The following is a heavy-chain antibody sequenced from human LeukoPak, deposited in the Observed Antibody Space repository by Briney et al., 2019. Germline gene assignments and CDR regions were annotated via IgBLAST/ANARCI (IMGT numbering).Heavy chain of an antibody. CDR3: ARRRYCSGGGCHQLGGDAFDI. J-gene: IGHJ3*02. Sequence: SETLSLTCTVSGGSISSYYWSWIRQPAGKGLEWIGRIYTSGSTNYNPSLKSRVTMSVDTSKNQFSLKLSSVTAADTAVYYCARRRYCSGGGCHQLGGDAFDIWGQGTMVTVSS. CDR2: IYTSGST. V-gene: IGHV4-4*07. CDR1: GGSISSYY. D-gene: IGHD2-15*01.